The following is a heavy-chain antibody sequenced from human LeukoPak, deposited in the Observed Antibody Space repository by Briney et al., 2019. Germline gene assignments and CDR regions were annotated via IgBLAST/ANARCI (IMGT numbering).Heavy chain of an antibody. J-gene: IGHJ3*02. V-gene: IGHV3-23*01. CDR2: ISGSGGST. CDR3: AREGPIGFGEFFDAFDI. Sequence: AGSLRLSCAASGITFSSYAMSWVRQAPGKGLEWVSAISGSGGSTYYADSVKGRFTISRDNSKNTLYLQMNSLRAEDTAVYYCAREGPIGFGEFFDAFDIWGQGTMVTVSS. CDR1: GITFSSYA. D-gene: IGHD3-10*01.